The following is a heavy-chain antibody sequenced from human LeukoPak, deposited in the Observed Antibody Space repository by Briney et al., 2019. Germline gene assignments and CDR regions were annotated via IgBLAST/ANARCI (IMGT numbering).Heavy chain of an antibody. Sequence: ASVKVSCKASGYTFTSYDINWVRQAPGQGLEWMGWMNPNSGNTGYAQKFQGRVTMTRNTSISTAYMELSSLRSEDTAVYYCARVITRGSYYGPYNWFDPWGQGTLVTVSS. CDR2: MNPNSGNT. V-gene: IGHV1-8*01. CDR1: GYTFTSYD. J-gene: IGHJ5*02. D-gene: IGHD1-26*01. CDR3: ARVITRGSYYGPYNWFDP.